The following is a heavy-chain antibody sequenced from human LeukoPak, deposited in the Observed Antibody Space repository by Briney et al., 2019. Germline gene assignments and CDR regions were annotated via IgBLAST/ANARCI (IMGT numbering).Heavy chain of an antibody. D-gene: IGHD3-10*01. J-gene: IGHJ4*02. CDR3: ARDRGPRTGFMVREAYDY. V-gene: IGHV3-74*01. Sequence: GGSLRLSCAASGLTFSSHWMHWVRQAPGKGLVWVSRINTDGSITNYADSVKGRFSISRDNAKNTLYLQMSSLRAEDTAVYYCARDRGPRTGFMVREAYDYWGQGTLVTVSS. CDR1: GLTFSSHW. CDR2: INTDGSIT.